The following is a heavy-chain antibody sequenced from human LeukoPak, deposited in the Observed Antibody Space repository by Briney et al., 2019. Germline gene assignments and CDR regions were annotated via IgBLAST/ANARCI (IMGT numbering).Heavy chain of an antibody. V-gene: IGHV1-69*13. CDR3: ARTLPGDAYYYYYYMDV. CDR2: IIPIFGTA. J-gene: IGHJ6*03. CDR1: GGTFSSYA. D-gene: IGHD3-16*01. Sequence: SVKVSCXASGGTFSSYAISWVRQAPGQGLEWMGGIIPIFGTANYAQKFQGRVTITADESTSTAYMELSSLRSEDTAVHYCARTLPGDAYYYYYYMDVWGKGTTVTVSS.